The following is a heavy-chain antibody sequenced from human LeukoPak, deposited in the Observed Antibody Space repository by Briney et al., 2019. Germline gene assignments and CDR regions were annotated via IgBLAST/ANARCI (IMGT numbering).Heavy chain of an antibody. D-gene: IGHD3-10*01. CDR3: ARIADYGSGFEL. J-gene: IGHJ4*02. CDR1: GFTFTNYW. Sequence: PGGSLRLSCAASGFTFTNYWMSWVRQAPGKGLELVANIKQDRSEKYYVDSVKGRFTISRDNAKNSLYLQMNSLRAEDTAVYYCARIADYGSGFELWGQGTLVTVSS. V-gene: IGHV3-7*01. CDR2: IKQDRSEK.